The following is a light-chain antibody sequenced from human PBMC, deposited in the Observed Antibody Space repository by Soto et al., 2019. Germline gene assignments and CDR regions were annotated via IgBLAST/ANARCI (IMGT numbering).Light chain of an antibody. J-gene: IGLJ1*01. V-gene: IGLV2-8*01. CDR2: EVV. Sequence: QSVLTPPPSASGSPGQSVTISCTGTKSDIGVYDFVSWYQHHPGKAPRLIIYEVVQRPSGVPDRFSGSKSGNTASLTVSGLQAAYEADYFCKSHPGSNTYVVGSGSKVTVL. CDR1: KSDIGVYDF. CDR3: KSHPGSNTYV.